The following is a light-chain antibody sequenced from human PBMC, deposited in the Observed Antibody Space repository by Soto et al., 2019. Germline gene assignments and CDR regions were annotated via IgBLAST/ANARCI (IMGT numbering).Light chain of an antibody. J-gene: IGKJ1*01. Sequence: DIQMTQSPSSLSASVGDRVTITCRASQSISSYLNWYQQKPGKAPKLLIYAASSLQSGVPSRFSGSGSVTDFTLTISSLQPEDFATYYCQQSYNTPDTFGQGTKVDIK. CDR3: QQSYNTPDT. CDR1: QSISSY. V-gene: IGKV1-39*01. CDR2: AAS.